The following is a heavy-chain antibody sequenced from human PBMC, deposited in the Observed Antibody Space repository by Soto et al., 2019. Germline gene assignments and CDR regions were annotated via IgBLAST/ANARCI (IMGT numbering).Heavy chain of an antibody. CDR3: ARVTYCGGDCYLLEKNEYFQH. CDR1: GGSISSGDYY. J-gene: IGHJ1*01. Sequence: PSETLSLTCTVSGGSISSGDYYWSWIRQPPGKGLEWIGYIYYSGSTYYNPSLKSRVTISVDTSKNQFSLKLSSVTAADTAVYYCARVTYCGGDCYLLEKNEYFQHWGQGTLVTVSS. CDR2: IYYSGST. D-gene: IGHD2-21*02. V-gene: IGHV4-30-4*01.